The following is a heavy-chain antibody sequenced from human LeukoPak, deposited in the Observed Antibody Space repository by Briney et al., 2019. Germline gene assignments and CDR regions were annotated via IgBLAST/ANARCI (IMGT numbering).Heavy chain of an antibody. J-gene: IGHJ3*02. CDR1: GFTFSTYA. D-gene: IGHD3-10*01. CDR2: ISYDGINK. CDR3: ARDHLWFGEFPAFDI. Sequence: QTGGSLRLSCAASGFTFSTYAIHWVRQAPGKGLEWVAVISYDGINKYYADSVKGRFTISRDNAKNTLYLQMNSLRAEDTAVYYCARDHLWFGEFPAFDIWGQGTIVTVSS. V-gene: IGHV3-30*04.